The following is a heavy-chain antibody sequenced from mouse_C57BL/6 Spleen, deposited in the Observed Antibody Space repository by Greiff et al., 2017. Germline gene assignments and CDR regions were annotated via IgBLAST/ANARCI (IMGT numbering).Heavy chain of an antibody. CDR2: ISSGSSTI. J-gene: IGHJ4*01. Sequence: EVKLMESGGGLVKPGGSLKLSCAASGFTFSDYGMHWVRQAPEKGLEWVAYISSGSSTIYYADTVKGRFTISRDNAKNTLFLQMTSLRSEDTAMYYCARLRYNYYAMDYWGQGTSVTVSS. D-gene: IGHD1-1*01. CDR1: GFTFSDYG. V-gene: IGHV5-17*01. CDR3: ARLRYNYYAMDY.